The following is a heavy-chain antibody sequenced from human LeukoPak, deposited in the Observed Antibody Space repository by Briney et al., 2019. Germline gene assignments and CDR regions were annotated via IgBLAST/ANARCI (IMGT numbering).Heavy chain of an antibody. D-gene: IGHD6-19*01. CDR1: GFTFSSYA. CDR2: ISSSSGTI. J-gene: IGHJ4*02. CDR3: ASAGRYIDFDY. Sequence: GGSLRLSCAASGFTFSSYAMNWVRQAPGKGLEWVSYISSSSGTIYYADSVKGRFTISRDNAKNSLYLQMNSLRAEDTAVYYCASAGRYIDFDYWGQGTLVAVSS. V-gene: IGHV3-48*01.